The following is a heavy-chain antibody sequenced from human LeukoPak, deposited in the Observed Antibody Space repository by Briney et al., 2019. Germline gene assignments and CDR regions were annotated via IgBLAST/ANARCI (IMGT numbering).Heavy chain of an antibody. CDR1: GVSFSGYY. D-gene: IGHD3-16*02. V-gene: IGHV4-34*01. J-gene: IGHJ4*03. CDR2: INHSGST. Sequence: SETLSLTCAVYGVSFSGYYWSWIRQPPGKGLEWIGEINHSGSTNYNPSLKSRVTISVDTSKNQFSLKLSSVTAADTAVYYCARGYDYVWGSYRLNYCYFDYWGQGTLVTVSS. CDR3: ARGYDYVWGSYRLNYCYFDY.